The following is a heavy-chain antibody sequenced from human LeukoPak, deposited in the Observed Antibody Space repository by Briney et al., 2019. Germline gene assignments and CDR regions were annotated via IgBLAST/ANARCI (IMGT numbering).Heavy chain of an antibody. Sequence: PGGSLRLSCAASGFTFSSYGMHWVRQAPGKGLEWVAVIWYDGSNKYYADSVKGRFTISRDNSKNTLYLQMNSLRAEDTAVYYCARVTGSSSPPGAFDIWGQGTMVTVSS. CDR1: GFTFSSYG. V-gene: IGHV3-33*01. D-gene: IGHD6-13*01. CDR2: IWYDGSNK. CDR3: ARVTGSSSPPGAFDI. J-gene: IGHJ3*02.